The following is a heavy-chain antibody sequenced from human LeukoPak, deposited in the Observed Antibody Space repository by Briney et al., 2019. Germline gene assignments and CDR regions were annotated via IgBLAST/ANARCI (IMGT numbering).Heavy chain of an antibody. CDR3: ARTWRGVKSGYGSNNWFDP. CDR2: ISAYNGNT. Sequence: ASVKVSCKASGYTFTSYGISWVRQAPGQGLEWMGWISAYNGNTNYAQKLQGRVTMTTDTSTSTAYMELRSLRSDDTAVYYCARTWRGVKSGYGSNNWFDPWGQGTLVTVSS. D-gene: IGHD5-12*01. V-gene: IGHV1-18*01. J-gene: IGHJ5*02. CDR1: GYTFTSYG.